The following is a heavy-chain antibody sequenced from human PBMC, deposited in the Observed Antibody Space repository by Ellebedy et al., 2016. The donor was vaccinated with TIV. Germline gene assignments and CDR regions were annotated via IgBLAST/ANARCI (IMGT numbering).Heavy chain of an antibody. CDR1: GFSFRSYW. CDR2: INQGGSVK. Sequence: GGSLRLSCAASGFSFRSYWMSWVRQAPGKGLEWVANINQGGSVKYYVDSVRGRFTISRDNAKNSLFLQMNSLRAEDTAVYYCATDGSYGDYRSPAHAFVFWGQGTMVNVAS. J-gene: IGHJ3*01. CDR3: ATDGSYGDYRSPAHAFVF. D-gene: IGHD3-10*01. V-gene: IGHV3-7*01.